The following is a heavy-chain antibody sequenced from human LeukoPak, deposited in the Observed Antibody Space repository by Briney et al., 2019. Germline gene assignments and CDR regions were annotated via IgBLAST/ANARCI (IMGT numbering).Heavy chain of an antibody. CDR1: GFTFSSYG. CDR3: ARDDALGDNALDI. V-gene: IGHV3-33*01. D-gene: IGHD3-16*01. J-gene: IGHJ3*02. Sequence: QSGGSLRLSCAASGFTFSSYGMHWVRQAPGKGLEWVAVILNDGSQEEYADSVKGRFTISRDNSKNTLFLQMNSLRAEDTAVYYCARDDALGDNALDIWGQGTMVTVSS. CDR2: ILNDGSQE.